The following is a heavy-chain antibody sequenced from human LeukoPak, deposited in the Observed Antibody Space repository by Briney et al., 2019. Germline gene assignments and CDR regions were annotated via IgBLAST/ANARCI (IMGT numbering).Heavy chain of an antibody. CDR3: ARVGVSSGWYPQDDAFDI. D-gene: IGHD6-19*01. V-gene: IGHV3-21*01. CDR1: GFTFSSYC. CDR2: ISTSSIYI. J-gene: IGHJ3*02. Sequence: GGSLTLSCAASGFTFSSYCMNWVRQAPGKGLEWVSSISTSSIYIYYADSLKGRFTISRDNARNSLYLQMNSLRAEDTAVYYCARVGVSSGWYPQDDAFDIWGQETMVTVSS.